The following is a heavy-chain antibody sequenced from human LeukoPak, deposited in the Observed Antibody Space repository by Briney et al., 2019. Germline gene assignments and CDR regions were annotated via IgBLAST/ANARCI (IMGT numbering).Heavy chain of an antibody. J-gene: IGHJ6*03. V-gene: IGHV3-21*01. D-gene: IGHD5-12*01. Sequence: GGSLRLSCVVSGFTFSSYSMNWVRQAPGKGLEWVSSISSSSSYIYYADSVKGRFTISRDNAKNSLYLQMNSLRAEDTAVYYCARGPPSGYGLYYYYYMDVGGKGTTVTISS. CDR2: ISSSSSYI. CDR3: ARGPPSGYGLYYYYYMDV. CDR1: GFTFSSYS.